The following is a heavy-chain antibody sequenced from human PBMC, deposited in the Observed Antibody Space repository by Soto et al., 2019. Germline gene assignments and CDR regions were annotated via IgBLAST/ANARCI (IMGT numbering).Heavy chain of an antibody. V-gene: IGHV1-18*01. CDR3: ARESITMVRGIPFYYFDY. Sequence: GASVKVSCKASGYTFTSYGISWVRQAPGQGLEWMGWISAYNGNTNYAQKLQGRVTMTTDTSTSTAYMELRSLRSDGTAVYYCARESITMVRGIPFYYFDYWGQGTLVTVSS. J-gene: IGHJ4*02. CDR2: ISAYNGNT. CDR1: GYTFTSYG. D-gene: IGHD3-10*01.